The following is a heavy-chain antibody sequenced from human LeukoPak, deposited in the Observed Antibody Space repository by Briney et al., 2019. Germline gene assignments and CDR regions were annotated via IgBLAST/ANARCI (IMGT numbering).Heavy chain of an antibody. V-gene: IGHV3-53*05. CDR1: GFTVSDNY. J-gene: IGHJ4*02. CDR2: IYSVGTT. D-gene: IGHD3-10*01. CDR3: ATSAGEDFDH. Sequence: PGGSLRLSCAASGFTVSDNYMNWVRQAPGKGMEWVSVIYSVGTTYYADSVNRRFIISRDTSKNTLYLQMNSLRAEDTAMYYCATSAGEDFDHWGQGTLVTVSS.